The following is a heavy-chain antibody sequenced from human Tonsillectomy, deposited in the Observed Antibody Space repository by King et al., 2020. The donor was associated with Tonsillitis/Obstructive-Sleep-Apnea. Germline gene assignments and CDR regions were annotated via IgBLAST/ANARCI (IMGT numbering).Heavy chain of an antibody. Sequence: QLVQSGGGLVKPGGSLRLSCAASGFTFSSYSMNWVRQAPGKGLEWVSSISSSISYIYYADSVKGRFTISRDNAKNSLVLQMNSLRAEDTAVYYCARTKDIAAAGKDYWGQGTLVTVSS. J-gene: IGHJ4*02. CDR2: ISSSISYI. V-gene: IGHV3-21*01. CDR1: GFTFSSYS. D-gene: IGHD6-13*01. CDR3: ARTKDIAAAGKDY.